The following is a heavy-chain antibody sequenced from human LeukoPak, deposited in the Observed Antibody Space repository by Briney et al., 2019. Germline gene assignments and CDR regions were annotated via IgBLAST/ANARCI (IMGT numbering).Heavy chain of an antibody. Sequence: PGGSLRLSCAASGFTFSGSAMRWVRQAPGKGLEWVGRIRSKANSYATAYAASVKGRFTISRDDSKNTAYLQMNSLKTEETAVYYCTRPPNHYSSSSLSYYYMDFWGKGTTVTVSS. CDR3: TRPPNHYSSSSLSYYYMDF. CDR1: GFTFSGSA. J-gene: IGHJ6*03. CDR2: IRSKANSYAT. D-gene: IGHD6-6*01. V-gene: IGHV3-73*01.